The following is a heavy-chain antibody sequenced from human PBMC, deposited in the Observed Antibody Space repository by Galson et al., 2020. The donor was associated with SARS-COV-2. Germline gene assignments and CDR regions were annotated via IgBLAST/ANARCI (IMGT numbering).Heavy chain of an antibody. CDR2: ISSSTGTTI. Sequence: GGSLRPSCSVSGFSYSDYAMNWVRQAPGKGLEWVSYISSSTGTTIYYAASVKGRFTISRDNAENSLYLQMNNLRAEGTAVYYWARVSHGSGTYYSKDHYYGMDVWGQGTTVTVSS. CDR3: ARVSHGSGTYYSKDHYYGMDV. D-gene: IGHD3-10*01. V-gene: IGHV3-48*03. CDR1: GFSYSDYA. J-gene: IGHJ6*02.